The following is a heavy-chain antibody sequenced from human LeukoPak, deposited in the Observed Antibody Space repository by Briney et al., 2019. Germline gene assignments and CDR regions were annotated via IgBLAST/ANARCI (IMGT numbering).Heavy chain of an antibody. Sequence: GGSLRLSCAASGFTFSSYAMSWVRQAPGKGLEWVSAISGSGGSTYYADSVKGRFTISRDNSKNTLYLQMNSLRAEDTAVYYCAKDSPARGIAVAATQGDYFDYWGQGTLVTVSS. CDR2: ISGSGGST. D-gene: IGHD6-19*01. J-gene: IGHJ4*02. CDR1: GFTFSSYA. CDR3: AKDSPARGIAVAATQGDYFDY. V-gene: IGHV3-23*01.